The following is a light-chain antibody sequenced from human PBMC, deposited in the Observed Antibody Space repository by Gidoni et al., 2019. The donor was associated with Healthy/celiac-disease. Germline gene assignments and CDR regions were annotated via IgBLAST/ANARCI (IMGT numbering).Light chain of an antibody. J-gene: IGLJ2*01. CDR2: DNN. CDR1: SSNIGAGYA. V-gene: IGLV1-40*01. CDR3: QSYDSSLSGFVV. Sequence: QSVLTQPPSVSGAPGQRVTISCPGSSSNIGAGYAVHWYQQLPGTAPKLLIYDNNNRPSGVPDRFSGSKSGTSASLAITGLQAEDEADYHCQSYDSSLSGFVVFGGGTKLTVL.